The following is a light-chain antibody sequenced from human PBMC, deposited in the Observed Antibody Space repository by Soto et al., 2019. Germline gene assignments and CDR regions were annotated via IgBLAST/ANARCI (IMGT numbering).Light chain of an antibody. CDR1: ISDVGGYKY. J-gene: IGLJ1*01. Sequence: QSALTQPASVSGSPGQSITISCTGTISDVGGYKYVSWYQQHPGKAPKLMIYDIRNRPSGVSNRFSGSKSGNTASLTISGLQAEDEADYYCSSYTSSSTRVFGTGTKLTVL. CDR3: SSYTSSSTRV. CDR2: DIR. V-gene: IGLV2-14*03.